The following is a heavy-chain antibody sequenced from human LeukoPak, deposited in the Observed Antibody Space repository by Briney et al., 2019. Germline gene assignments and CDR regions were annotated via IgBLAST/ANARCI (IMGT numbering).Heavy chain of an antibody. CDR3: ARVQFGYYDSSGYY. CDR1: GGTFSSYV. J-gene: IGHJ4*02. Sequence: EASVKVSCKASGGTFSSYVISWVRQAPGQGLEWMGWINPNSGGTNYAQKFQGRVTMTRDTSISTAYMELSRLRSDDTAVYYCARVQFGYYDSSGYYWGQGTLVTVSS. CDR2: INPNSGGT. V-gene: IGHV1-2*02. D-gene: IGHD3-22*01.